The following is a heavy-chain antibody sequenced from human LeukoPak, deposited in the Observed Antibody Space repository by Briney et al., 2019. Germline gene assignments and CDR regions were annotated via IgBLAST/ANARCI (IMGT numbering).Heavy chain of an antibody. CDR2: ISSSSNYI. CDR3: ARGRGYYKYYFDY. J-gene: IGHJ4*02. D-gene: IGHD3-22*01. V-gene: IGHV3-21*01. CDR1: GFTFSTYS. Sequence: PGGSLRLSCAASGFTFSTYSIQSVRQAPGKGLEWVSSISSSSNYIYYAASVKGRFTISRDNAKNSLYLQMNSLRVEDTAVYYCARGRGYYKYYFDYWGQGTLATVSS.